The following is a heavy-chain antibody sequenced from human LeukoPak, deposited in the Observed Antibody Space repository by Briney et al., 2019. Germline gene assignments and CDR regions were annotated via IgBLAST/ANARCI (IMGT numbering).Heavy chain of an antibody. CDR2: ISSSGDTI. D-gene: IGHD1-26*01. J-gene: IGHJ4*02. Sequence: GGSLRLSCAASGFTFSDYYMSWIRQAPGKGLEWVSYISSSGDTIFYADSVKGRFTISRDSAKNSLYLQMNSLRAEDTAVYYCARDLLGWELHYFDYWGQGTLVTVSS. CDR1: GFTFSDYY. CDR3: ARDLLGWELHYFDY. V-gene: IGHV3-11*01.